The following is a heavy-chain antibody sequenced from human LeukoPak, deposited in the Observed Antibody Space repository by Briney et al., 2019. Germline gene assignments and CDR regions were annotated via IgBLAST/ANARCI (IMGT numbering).Heavy chain of an antibody. D-gene: IGHD3-10*01. J-gene: IGHJ6*02. CDR2: INHSGST. CDR3: ARVKGTMVQGVIILAPSRALYGMDV. V-gene: IGHV4-34*01. Sequence: SETLSLTCAVYGGSFSGYYWSWIRQPPGKGLEWIGEINHSGSTNYNPSLKSRVTISVDTSKNQFSLKLSSVTAADTAVYYCARVKGTMVQGVIILAPSRALYGMDVWGQGTTVTVSS. CDR1: GGSFSGYY.